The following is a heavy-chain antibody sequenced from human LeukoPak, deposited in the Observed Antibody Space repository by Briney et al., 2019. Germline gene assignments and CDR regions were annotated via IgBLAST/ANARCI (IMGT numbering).Heavy chain of an antibody. CDR1: GFAFRNNA. CDR3: ARRGAEQGNGLDV. J-gene: IGHJ6*02. CDR2: INNGGSST. D-gene: IGHD1-26*01. Sequence: GGSLRLSCVASGFAFRNNAMSWVRQAPGKGLEWVSTINNGGSSTWYADSVKGRFPMSRDNSKTTVSLQTESLRAEDTAVYYCARRGAEQGNGLDVWGQGTTVAVSS. V-gene: IGHV3-23*05.